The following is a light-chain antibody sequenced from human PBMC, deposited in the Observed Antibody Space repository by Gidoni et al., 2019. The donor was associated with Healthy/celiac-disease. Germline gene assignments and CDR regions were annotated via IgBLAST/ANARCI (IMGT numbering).Light chain of an antibody. J-gene: IGKJ2*01. V-gene: IGKV3-11*01. Sequence: EIVLTQSPATLSLSPGERATLSCRASQSVSRYLAWYQQKPGQAPRLLIFDASNRATGIPARFSGSGSGTDFTLTISSLEPEDFAVYYCQQRSNWPPAFXQXTKLEIK. CDR3: QQRSNWPPA. CDR1: QSVSRY. CDR2: DAS.